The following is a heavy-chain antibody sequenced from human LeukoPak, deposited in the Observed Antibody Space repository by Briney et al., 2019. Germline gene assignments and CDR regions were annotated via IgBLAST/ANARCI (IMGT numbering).Heavy chain of an antibody. Sequence: GASVKVSCKASGYTFTSYGINWVRQAPGQGLEWMGWISPYNGHTNYTQKLQGRVTMTTDTSTSTAYMELRGLRSDDTAVYYCARASFERGGTFDYWGQGTLVTVSS. J-gene: IGHJ4*02. V-gene: IGHV1-18*01. CDR3: ARASFERGGTFDY. D-gene: IGHD3-3*01. CDR1: GYTFTSYG. CDR2: ISPYNGHT.